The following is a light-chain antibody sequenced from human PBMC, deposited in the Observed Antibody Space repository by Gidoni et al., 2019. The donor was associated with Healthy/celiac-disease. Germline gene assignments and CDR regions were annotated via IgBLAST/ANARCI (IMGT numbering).Light chain of an antibody. CDR2: AAS. J-gene: IGKJ3*01. CDR1: QSISSY. CDR3: QQSYSTPT. V-gene: IGKV1-39*01. Sequence: IQITQSPSSLSASVGDRVTITCRASQSISSYLNWYQQKPGKAPKLLIYAASSLQSGVPSRFSGSGSGTDFTLTISSMQPEDFATYYCQQSYSTPTFGPGTKVDIK.